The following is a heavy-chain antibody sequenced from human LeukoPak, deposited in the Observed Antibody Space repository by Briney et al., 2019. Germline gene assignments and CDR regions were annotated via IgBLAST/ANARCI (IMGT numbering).Heavy chain of an antibody. D-gene: IGHD3-22*01. J-gene: IGHJ4*02. V-gene: IGHV4-39*07. Sequence: SETLSLTCTVSGGSISSSSYYWGWIRQPPGKGLEWIGSIYYSGSTYYNPSPKSRVTISVDTSKNQFSLKLSSVTAADTAVYYCAREGNYYDSSGYIDYWGQGTLVTVSS. CDR3: AREGNYYDSSGYIDY. CDR2: IYYSGST. CDR1: GGSISSSSYY.